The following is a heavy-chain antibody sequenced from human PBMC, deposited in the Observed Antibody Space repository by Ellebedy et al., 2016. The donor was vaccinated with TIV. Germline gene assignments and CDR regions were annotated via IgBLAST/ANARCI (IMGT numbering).Heavy chain of an antibody. Sequence: ASVKVSXXASGYTLTSYYLHWVRQAPGQRLEWMGIINPSDGDTRYAQKFQGRVTMTRDTSTSRVYMELSSLRSDDAAVYYCARTPRIAARYPYEYWGQGTLVTVSS. CDR2: INPSDGDT. CDR3: ARTPRIAARYPYEY. J-gene: IGHJ4*02. D-gene: IGHD6-6*01. CDR1: GYTLTSYY. V-gene: IGHV1-46*01.